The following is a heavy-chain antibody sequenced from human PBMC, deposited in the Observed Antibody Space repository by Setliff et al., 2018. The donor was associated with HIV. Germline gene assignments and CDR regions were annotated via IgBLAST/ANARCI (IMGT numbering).Heavy chain of an antibody. J-gene: IGHJ3*02. D-gene: IGHD3-9*01. V-gene: IGHV1-24*01. CDR3: ATSGFYDILNGPTPGVFDI. Sequence: ASVTVSCKVSGYTLTELSMHWVRQAPGKGLEWMGGFDPEDGETIYAQKFQGRVTMTEDTSTDTAYMALSSLRSEDTAMYYCATSGFYDILNGPTPGVFDIWGQGTMVT. CDR1: GYTLTELS. CDR2: FDPEDGET.